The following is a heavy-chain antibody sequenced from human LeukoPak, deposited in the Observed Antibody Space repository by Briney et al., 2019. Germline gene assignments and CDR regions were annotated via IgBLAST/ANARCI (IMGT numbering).Heavy chain of an antibody. CDR2: INLNSGGT. D-gene: IGHD4-17*01. CDR3: ARDSATVTTPYFDY. Sequence: ASVKVSCKASGFTFTGYYMHWVRQAPGQGLEWMGWINLNSGGTNYAQKFQGWVTMTRDTSISTAYMEPSRLRSDDTAVYYCARDSATVTTPYFDYWGQGTLVTVSS. V-gene: IGHV1-2*04. CDR1: GFTFTGYY. J-gene: IGHJ4*02.